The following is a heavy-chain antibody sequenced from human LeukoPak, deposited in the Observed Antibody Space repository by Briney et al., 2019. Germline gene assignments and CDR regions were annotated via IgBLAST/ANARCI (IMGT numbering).Heavy chain of an antibody. Sequence: GGSLRLSCAASGFTFSSYSMNWVRQAPGKGLEWVSSISSSSYIYYADSVKGRFTISRDNAKNSLYLQMNSLRAEDTAVYYCARGYCSGGSCYVAFDYWGQGTLVTVSP. J-gene: IGHJ4*02. CDR3: ARGYCSGGSCYVAFDY. V-gene: IGHV3-21*01. CDR1: GFTFSSYS. CDR2: ISSSSYI. D-gene: IGHD2-15*01.